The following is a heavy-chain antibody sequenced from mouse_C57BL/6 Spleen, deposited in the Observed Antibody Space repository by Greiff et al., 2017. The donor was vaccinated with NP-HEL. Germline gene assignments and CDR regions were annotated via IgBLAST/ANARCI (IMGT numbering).Heavy chain of an antibody. J-gene: IGHJ3*01. V-gene: IGHV1-52*01. CDR2: IDPSDSDT. Sequence: QVQLKQPGAELVRPGSSVKLSCKASGYTFTSYWMHWVKQRPIQGLEWIGNIDPSDSDTHYNQKFKDKATLTVDKSSSTAYMQLSSLTSEDSAVYYCARPNYYGSSSWFAYWGQGTLVTVSA. D-gene: IGHD1-1*01. CDR3: ARPNYYGSSSWFAY. CDR1: GYTFTSYW.